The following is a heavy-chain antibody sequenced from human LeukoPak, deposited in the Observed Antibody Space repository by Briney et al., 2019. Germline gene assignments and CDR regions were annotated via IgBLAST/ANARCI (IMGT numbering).Heavy chain of an antibody. CDR1: GGSFSGYY. D-gene: IGHD3-10*01. Sequence: SETLSLTCAVYGGSFSGYYWGWIRQPPGKGLEWIGSIYYSGTTYYNPSLKSRVTISVDTSKNQFSLKLSSVTAADTALYYCAKHYMGSSYNHGLDCWGQGTLVTVSS. CDR3: AKHYMGSSYNHGLDC. J-gene: IGHJ4*02. V-gene: IGHV4-39*01. CDR2: IYYSGTT.